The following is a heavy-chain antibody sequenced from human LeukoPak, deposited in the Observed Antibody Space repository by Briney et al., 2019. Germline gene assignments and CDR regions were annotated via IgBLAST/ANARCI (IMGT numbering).Heavy chain of an antibody. CDR2: IYHSGSP. D-gene: IGHD1-1*01. J-gene: IGHJ4*02. Sequence: SGTLSLTCAVSGGSISSNNWWGWVRQPPGKGLEWIGEIYHSGSPNYNPSLKSRVTISVDKSRNHFSLNLSSVTAADTAVYYCARVNINNWHSCDYWGQGTLVTVSS. V-gene: IGHV4-4*02. CDR1: GGSISSNNW. CDR3: ARVNINNWHSCDY.